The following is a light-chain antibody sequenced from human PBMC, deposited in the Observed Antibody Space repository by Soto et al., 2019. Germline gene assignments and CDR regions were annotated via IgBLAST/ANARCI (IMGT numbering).Light chain of an antibody. J-gene: IGKJ1*01. CDR2: GAS. CDR3: QQYGSSPRT. CDR1: QTVSSSS. Sequence: VLTQSQGTLSLSPGERATLSCRTSQTVSSSSLAWYQQKPGQAPRLLIFGASTRAAGFPDRFRGSGSGTDFTLTISRLEPEDFAVYYCQQYGSSPRTFGQGTKVDIK. V-gene: IGKV3-20*01.